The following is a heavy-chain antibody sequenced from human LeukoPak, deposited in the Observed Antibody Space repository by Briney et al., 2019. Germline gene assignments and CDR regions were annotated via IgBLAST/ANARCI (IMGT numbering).Heavy chain of an antibody. CDR2: ISAYNGNT. V-gene: IGHV1-18*01. Sequence: ASVKVSCKASGYTFTSYGISWVRQAPGQGLEWMGWISAYNGNTNYAQKLQGRVTMTTDTSTSTAYMELRSLRSDDTAVYYCARIITYYYDSSGYYPYFDYWGQGTLVTVSS. J-gene: IGHJ4*02. D-gene: IGHD3-22*01. CDR3: ARIITYYYDSSGYYPYFDY. CDR1: GYTFTSYG.